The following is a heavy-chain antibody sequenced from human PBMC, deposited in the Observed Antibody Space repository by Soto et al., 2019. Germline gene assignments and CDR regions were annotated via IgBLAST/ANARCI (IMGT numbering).Heavy chain of an antibody. CDR3: VRGREMDV. D-gene: IGHD3-10*01. CDR2: INPNGGTT. J-gene: IGHJ6*02. V-gene: IGHV1-2*02. CDR1: GYTFNGYF. Sequence: QVHLVQSGSEVKKPGASVKVSCKASGYTFNGYFMQWARQAPEQGLEWMAWINPNGGTTNYAQKFQGRVTVTRDTSINTVYMELSRLTSDDTAVYYCVRGREMDVWGQGTTVTVSS.